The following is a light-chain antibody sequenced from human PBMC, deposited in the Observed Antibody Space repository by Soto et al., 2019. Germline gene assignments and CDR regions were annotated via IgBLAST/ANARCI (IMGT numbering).Light chain of an antibody. Sequence: DIQVTQSPSTLSASVGDRVTITCRASQSISSWLAWYQQKPGKAPKLLIYDASSLESGVPSRFSGSGSGTEFTLTISSLQPYDFATYSCQFLGTFGPGTKVDIK. CDR3: QFLGT. CDR2: DAS. CDR1: QSISSW. V-gene: IGKV1-5*01. J-gene: IGKJ3*01.